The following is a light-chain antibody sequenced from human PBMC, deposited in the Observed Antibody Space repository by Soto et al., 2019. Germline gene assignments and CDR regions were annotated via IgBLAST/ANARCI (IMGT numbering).Light chain of an antibody. V-gene: IGLV4-69*01. CDR3: QAWDAGVV. CDR2: INSDGSH. CDR1: PGHSTYA. J-gene: IGLJ2*01. Sequence: QAVLSQSPSASASLGASVKLTCTLTPGHSTYAIAWYQQRPGQGPTFLMKINSDGSHTKGAGIPDRFSGSSSGAERYLTISHLQSEDEADYYCQAWDAGVVFGGGTKVPVL.